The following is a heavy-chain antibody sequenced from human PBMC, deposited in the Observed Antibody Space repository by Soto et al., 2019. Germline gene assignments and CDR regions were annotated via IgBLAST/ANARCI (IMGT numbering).Heavy chain of an antibody. J-gene: IGHJ3*02. D-gene: IGHD3-22*01. V-gene: IGHV4-30-2*01. Sequence: SETLSLTCAVSGGSISSGGYSWSWIRQPPGKGLEWIGYIYHSGSTYYNPSLKSRVTISVDRSKNQFSLKLSSVTAADTAVYYCNYYYDSSGYYLNDAFDIWGQGTMVTVSS. CDR1: GGSISSGGYS. CDR3: NYYYDSSGYYLNDAFDI. CDR2: IYHSGST.